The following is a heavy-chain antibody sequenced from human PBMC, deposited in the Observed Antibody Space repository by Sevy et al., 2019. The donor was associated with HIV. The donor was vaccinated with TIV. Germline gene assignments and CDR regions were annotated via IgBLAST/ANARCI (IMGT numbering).Heavy chain of an antibody. J-gene: IGHJ4*02. Sequence: GGSLRLSCKASGFSFTDFWMQWVRQVPGKGPEWVANINQDGSEMYYVDSVKGRFTISRDNAESALYLQMHGLRAEDAATYICARRYFDLWGQGTVVTVSS. CDR1: GFSFTDFW. V-gene: IGHV3-7*01. CDR3: ARRYFDL. CDR2: INQDGSEM.